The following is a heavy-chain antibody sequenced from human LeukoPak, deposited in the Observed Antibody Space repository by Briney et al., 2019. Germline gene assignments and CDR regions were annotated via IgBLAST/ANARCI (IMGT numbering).Heavy chain of an antibody. J-gene: IGHJ5*02. D-gene: IGHD5-18*01. CDR3: ARVYTPKLQLIPVWFDP. CDR1: GYTFIAYY. Sequence: GASVKVSCKASGYTFIAYYMHWVRQAPGQGLEWMGWINPNSGGTNYAQKFQGRVTMTRDTSISTAYMDLSRLRSDDTAVYYCARVYTPKLQLIPVWFDPWGQGTLVTVSS. CDR2: INPNSGGT. V-gene: IGHV1-2*02.